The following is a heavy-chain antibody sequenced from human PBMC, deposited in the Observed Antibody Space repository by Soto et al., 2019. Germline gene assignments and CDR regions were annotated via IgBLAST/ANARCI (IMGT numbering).Heavy chain of an antibody. CDR1: GFTFSNYG. CDR2: ISYDGSNK. Sequence: QVQLVESGGGVVQPGRSLRLSCAASGFTFSNYGMHWVRQAPGKGLEWVAVISYDGSNKYYADSVKGRFTISRDNSKNTLYLQMNSLRAEDTAVYYCAKDLRDRSGWWHYSYGMDVWGQGTAVTVSS. V-gene: IGHV3-30*18. CDR3: AKDLRDRSGWWHYSYGMDV. D-gene: IGHD6-19*01. J-gene: IGHJ6*02.